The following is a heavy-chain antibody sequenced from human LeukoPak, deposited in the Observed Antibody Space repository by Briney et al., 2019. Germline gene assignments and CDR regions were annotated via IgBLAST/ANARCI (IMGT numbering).Heavy chain of an antibody. CDR3: AREQWLNGPNWFDP. J-gene: IGHJ5*02. Sequence: SETLSLTCAVYGGSFSGYYWSWIRQPPGKGLEWIGSIYYSGSTYYNPSLKSRVTISVDTSKNQFSLKLSSVTAADTAVYYCAREQWLNGPNWFDPWGQGTLVTVSS. CDR2: IYYSGST. D-gene: IGHD6-19*01. V-gene: IGHV4-34*01. CDR1: GGSFSGYY.